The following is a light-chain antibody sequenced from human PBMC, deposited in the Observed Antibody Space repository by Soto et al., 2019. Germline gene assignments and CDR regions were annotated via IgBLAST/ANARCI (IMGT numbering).Light chain of an antibody. V-gene: IGLV2-23*02. CDR1: SSDVGSYNL. Sequence: QSALTQPASVSGSPGQSITICCTGTSSDVGSYNLVSWYQQHPGKAPKLMIYEVSKRPSGVSNRFSGSKSGNTASLTISGLQAEDEADYYCCSYAGSSTPVVFGGGTKLTVL. CDR2: EVS. CDR3: CSYAGSSTPVV. J-gene: IGLJ2*01.